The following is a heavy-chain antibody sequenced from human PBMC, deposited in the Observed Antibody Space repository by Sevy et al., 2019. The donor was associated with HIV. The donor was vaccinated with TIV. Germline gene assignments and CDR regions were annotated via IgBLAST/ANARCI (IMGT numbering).Heavy chain of an antibody. J-gene: IGHJ4*02. CDR1: GFIFTDYW. CDR3: AREVGGFNWRPYYFDS. CDR2: IKQDQSEN. V-gene: IGHV3-7*01. D-gene: IGHD3-3*01. Sequence: GGSLRLSCETSGFIFTDYWMSWVRQIPGKGLEWVAIIKQDQSENYYVDSVKGRFAISRDSAKKSVSLQMNGLRAEDTALYFCAREVGGFNWRPYYFDSWGQGTLVTVSS.